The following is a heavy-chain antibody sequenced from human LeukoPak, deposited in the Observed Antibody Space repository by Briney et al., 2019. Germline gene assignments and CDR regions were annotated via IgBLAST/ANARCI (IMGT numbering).Heavy chain of an antibody. J-gene: IGHJ3*02. CDR2: IYYSGST. D-gene: IGHD3-22*01. CDR1: GGSISSYY. Sequence: SETLSLTCTVSGGSISSYYWSWIRQPPGKGLEWIGYIYYSGSTNYNPSLKSRVTISVDTSKNQFSLKLSSVTAADTAVYYCARALRYYYDSSGSRDAFDIWGQGTMVTVSS. CDR3: ARALRYYYDSSGSRDAFDI. V-gene: IGHV4-59*12.